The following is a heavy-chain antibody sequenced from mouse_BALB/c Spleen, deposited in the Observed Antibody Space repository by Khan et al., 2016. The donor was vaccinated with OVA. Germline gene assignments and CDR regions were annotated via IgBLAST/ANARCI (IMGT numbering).Heavy chain of an antibody. CDR2: ISSGGNYT. CDR1: GFTFNSYA. Sequence: EVQLVESGGGLVKPGGSLKLSCAASGFTFNSYAMSWVCQTPEKRLEWVATISSGGNYTYYPDSVKGRFTISRDNAKNTLYLQMSSQRSEDTAMYYCTRPTITTVVATAYWFFDVGGAGTTVTVAS. J-gene: IGHJ1*01. D-gene: IGHD1-1*01. V-gene: IGHV5-9-3*01. CDR3: TRPTITTVVATAYWFFDV.